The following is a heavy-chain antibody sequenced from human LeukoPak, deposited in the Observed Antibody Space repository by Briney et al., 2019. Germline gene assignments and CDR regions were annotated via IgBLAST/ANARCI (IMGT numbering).Heavy chain of an antibody. CDR3: ARGSGSLSPYFDY. Sequence: SETLSPTCTVSGGSISSYYWSWIRQPPGKGLEWIGYIYYSGSPNYNPSLKSRITISVDTSKNQFSLKLSSVTAADTAVYYCARGSGSLSPYFDYWGQGTLVTVSS. J-gene: IGHJ4*02. D-gene: IGHD6-13*01. CDR1: GGSISSYY. V-gene: IGHV4-59*01. CDR2: IYYSGSP.